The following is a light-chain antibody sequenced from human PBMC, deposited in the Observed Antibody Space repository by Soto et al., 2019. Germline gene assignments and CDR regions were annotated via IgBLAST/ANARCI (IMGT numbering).Light chain of an antibody. V-gene: IGKV3-15*01. CDR3: HQYNNWPPT. Sequence: EIVMTQSPATLSVSPGERATLSCRASQSVSSNLAWYQQKPGQAPRLLIYGASTRATGIPARFSGGGSGTEFTLTIGSLQSEDFAVYYCHQYNNWPPTFGQGTKVDIK. CDR2: GAS. J-gene: IGKJ1*01. CDR1: QSVSSN.